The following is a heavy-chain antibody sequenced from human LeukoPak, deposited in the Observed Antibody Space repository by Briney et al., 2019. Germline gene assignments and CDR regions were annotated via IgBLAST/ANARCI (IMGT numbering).Heavy chain of an antibody. CDR1: GFTFSSYG. Sequence: GGSLRLSCAASGFTFSSYGMHWVRQAPGKGLEWVAFIRYDGSNKYYADSVKGRFTISRDNSKNTLYLQMNSLRAEDTAVYYCAKDERLFVVVPATPDYWGQGTLVTVSS. D-gene: IGHD2-2*01. CDR3: AKDERLFVVVPATPDY. J-gene: IGHJ4*02. CDR2: IRYDGSNK. V-gene: IGHV3-30*02.